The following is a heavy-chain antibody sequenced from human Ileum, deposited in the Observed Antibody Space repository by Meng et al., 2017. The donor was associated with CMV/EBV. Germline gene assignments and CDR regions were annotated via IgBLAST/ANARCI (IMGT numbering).Heavy chain of an antibody. D-gene: IGHD3-16*01. CDR3: ADPPAGL. CDR1: GASLMGTNC. J-gene: IGHJ4*02. CDR2: LFQSAAS. Sequence: QMQLQESGPVLVRPSGTLSLTCVVSGASLMGTNCWDWGRQPPGGGMEWMGELFQSAASNYHPSLKSRSTISIDNSKTQFTLTLTSVTVADTAVYFCADPPAGLWGQGVLVTVSS. V-gene: IGHV4-4*02.